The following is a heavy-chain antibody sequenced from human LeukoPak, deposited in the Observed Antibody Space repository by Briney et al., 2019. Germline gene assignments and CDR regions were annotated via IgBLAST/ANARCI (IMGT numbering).Heavy chain of an antibody. V-gene: IGHV3-48*03. J-gene: IGHJ4*02. Sequence: GGSLRLSCAASGFTFSSYAMSWVRQAPGKGLEWVSYISSSGSTIYYADSVKGRFTISRDNAKNSLYLQMNSLRAEDTAVYYCARGHLRGSSGYYPRPNYFDYWGQGTLVTVSS. CDR2: ISSSGSTI. D-gene: IGHD3-22*01. CDR3: ARGHLRGSSGYYPRPNYFDY. CDR1: GFTFSSYA.